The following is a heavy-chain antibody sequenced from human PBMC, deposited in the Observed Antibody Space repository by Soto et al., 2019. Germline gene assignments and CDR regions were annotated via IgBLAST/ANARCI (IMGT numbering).Heavy chain of an antibody. CDR2: IYPGDSDT. D-gene: IGHD3-10*01. J-gene: IGHJ4*02. V-gene: IGHV5-51*01. Sequence: GESRKISCKGSGYSFTSYWIGWVRQMPGKGLEWMGIIYPGDSDTRYSPSFQGQVTISADKSISTAYLQWSSLKASDTAMYYCARQGWMEYYVLGSYYSAPIDYWGQATLLTVFS. CDR3: ARQGWMEYYVLGSYYSAPIDY. CDR1: GYSFTSYW.